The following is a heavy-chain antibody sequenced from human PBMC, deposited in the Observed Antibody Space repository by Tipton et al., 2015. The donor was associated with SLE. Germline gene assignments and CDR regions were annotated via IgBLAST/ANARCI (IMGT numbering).Heavy chain of an antibody. CDR1: GVSISGSTYY. J-gene: IGHJ3*01. V-gene: IGHV4-39*07. D-gene: IGHD3-22*01. CDR3: ARDTDRGSSAYAGAFDF. Sequence: TLSLTCSVSGVSISGSTYYWGWIRQSPGRGLEWIGSMHYSGSTNDNPSLKSRVTISGDTSRNQFSLTLSSVTAADTAVYYCARDTDRGSSAYAGAFDFWGQGTVVTVSS. CDR2: MHYSGST.